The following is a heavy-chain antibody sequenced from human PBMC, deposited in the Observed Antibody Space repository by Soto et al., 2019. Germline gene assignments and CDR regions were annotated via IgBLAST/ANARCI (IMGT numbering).Heavy chain of an antibody. CDR1: GFDFSSYW. CDR2: INSDGTDR. J-gene: IGHJ4*02. Sequence: EVELVESGGGLVQPGGSLRLTCITSGFDFSSYWMHWVHQAPGKGLEWVLRINSDGTDRDYAGAVKGRFTISRDNAENTLSLQMNYLRAEDTAMYYCARPGYKSRKALDYWGQGTQVTASS. V-gene: IGHV3-74*01. D-gene: IGHD3-22*01. CDR3: ARPGYKSRKALDY.